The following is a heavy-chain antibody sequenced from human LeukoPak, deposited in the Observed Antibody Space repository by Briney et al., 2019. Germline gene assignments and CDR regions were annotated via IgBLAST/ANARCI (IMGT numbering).Heavy chain of an antibody. Sequence: GASVKVSCKVSGYTLTELSMHWVRQAPGKGLEGMGVFDPEDGETIYAQKFQGRVTMTEDTSTDTAYMELSSLSSEDTAVYYGATDTNFPERTIWGQGTMVTVSS. CDR2: FDPEDGET. D-gene: IGHD1-1*01. V-gene: IGHV1-24*01. J-gene: IGHJ3*02. CDR3: ATDTNFPERTI. CDR1: GYTLTELS.